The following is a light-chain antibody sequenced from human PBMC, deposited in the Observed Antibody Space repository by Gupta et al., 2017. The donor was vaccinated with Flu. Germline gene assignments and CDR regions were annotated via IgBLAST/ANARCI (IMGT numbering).Light chain of an antibody. CDR2: GAS. CDR1: QTIDTK. J-gene: IGKJ1*01. V-gene: IGKV1-39*01. Sequence: DIEMTQSPSSLSASVGDRVTITCRASQTIDTKLNWYQQKPGKAPRLLIYGASNWQVKSGVPSRFSGSGSGTDFTLTISGLQPEDFATYYCQQRDRTPRTFGRGTKVDVK. CDR3: QQRDRTPRT.